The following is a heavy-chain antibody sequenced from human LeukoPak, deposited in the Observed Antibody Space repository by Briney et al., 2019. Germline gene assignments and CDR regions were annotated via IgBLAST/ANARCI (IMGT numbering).Heavy chain of an antibody. Sequence: PGGSLRLSCAASGFPFSTYEMNWVRQAPGKGLEWVSYISSTVSTIYYADSVKGRFTISRDNAKNSLYLQMNSLRAEDTAVYYCARVTGTAMWDVWGKGTTVTVSS. CDR3: ARVTGTAMWDV. CDR2: ISSTVSTI. J-gene: IGHJ6*04. CDR1: GFPFSTYE. D-gene: IGHD5-18*01. V-gene: IGHV3-48*03.